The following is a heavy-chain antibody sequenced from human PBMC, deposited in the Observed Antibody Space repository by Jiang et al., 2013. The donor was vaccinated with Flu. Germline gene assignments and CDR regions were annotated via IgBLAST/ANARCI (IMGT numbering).Heavy chain of an antibody. J-gene: IGHJ4*02. CDR1: GFTFSSYA. CDR2: ISYDGGNK. Sequence: VQLLESGGGVVQPGMSLRLSCGASGFTFSSYAMHWVRQAPGKGLEWVAVISYDGGNKFSADSVKGRFTISRDNSKNTLYLQMDSLRPEDTAVYYCARSPSHSGNYWGVDYWGQGTLVTVSS. V-gene: IGHV3-30*01. CDR3: ARSPSHSGNYWGVDY. D-gene: IGHD1-26*01.